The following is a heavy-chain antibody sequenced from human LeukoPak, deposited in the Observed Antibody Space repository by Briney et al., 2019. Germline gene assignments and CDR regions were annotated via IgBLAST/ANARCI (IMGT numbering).Heavy chain of an antibody. CDR1: GGSFSYF. CDR2: ISHSGST. D-gene: IGHD3-10*01. Sequence: SETLSLTCAASGGSFSYFWSWIRQPPGRGLEWIGEISHSGSTNYNPSLKSRVTISVDTSKSQFSLELTSVTAADTVVYYCARRRRYYSSGSDFDSWGQGSLVTVSS. J-gene: IGHJ4*02. CDR3: ARRRRYYSSGSDFDS. V-gene: IGHV4-34*01.